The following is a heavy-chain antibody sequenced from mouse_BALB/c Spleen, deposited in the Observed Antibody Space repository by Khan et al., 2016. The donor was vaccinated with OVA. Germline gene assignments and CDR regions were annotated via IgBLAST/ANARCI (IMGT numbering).Heavy chain of an antibody. CDR3: ARETAYYGNYEAMDY. D-gene: IGHD2-10*01. Sequence: QVQLKESGPGLVAPSQSLSITCTVSGFSLSNYGVNWVRQSPGKGLEWLGIIWAGESTNYNSALMSKLSIRKDNAESQVFLKMNSLQTDDTAMYYCARETAYYGNYEAMDYWGQGTSVTVSS. CDR2: IWAGEST. V-gene: IGHV2-9*02. J-gene: IGHJ4*01. CDR1: GFSLSNYG.